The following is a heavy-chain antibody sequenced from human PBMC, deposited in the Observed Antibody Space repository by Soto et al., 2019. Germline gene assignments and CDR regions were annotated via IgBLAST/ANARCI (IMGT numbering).Heavy chain of an antibody. CDR2: ISAYNGNT. CDR1: GYTFTSYG. V-gene: IGHV1-18*01. D-gene: IGHD2-15*01. Sequence: ASVKVSCKASGYTFTSYGISWVRQAPGQGLEWMGWISAYNGNTNYAQKLQGRVTMTTDTSTSTAYMELRSLRSDDTAVYYCARDPGDIVVVVAATEAFDIWGQGTMVTVSS. CDR3: ARDPGDIVVVVAATEAFDI. J-gene: IGHJ3*02.